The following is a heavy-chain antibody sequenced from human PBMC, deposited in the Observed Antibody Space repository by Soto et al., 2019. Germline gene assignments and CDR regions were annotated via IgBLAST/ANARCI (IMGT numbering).Heavy chain of an antibody. CDR2: MNPNSGNT. CDR1: GYTFTSYD. CDR3: AGSNVPYYDFWSGYWLTSRSSGGIDY. D-gene: IGHD3-3*01. Sequence: ASVKVSCKASGYTFTSYDINWVRQATGQGLEWMGWMNPNSGNTGYAQKFQGRVTMTRNTSISTAYMELSSLRSEDTAVYYCAGSNVPYYDFWSGYWLTSRSSGGIDYWGQGTLVTVSS. V-gene: IGHV1-8*01. J-gene: IGHJ4*02.